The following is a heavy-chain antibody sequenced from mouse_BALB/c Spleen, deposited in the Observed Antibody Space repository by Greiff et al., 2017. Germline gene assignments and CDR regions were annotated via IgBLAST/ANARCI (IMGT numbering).Heavy chain of an antibody. V-gene: IGHV2-6-7*01. CDR3: ARGGDAMDY. Sequence: QVHVKQSGPGLVAPSQSLSITCTVSGFSLTGYGVNWVRQPPGKGLEWLGMIWGDGSTDYNSALKSRLSISKDNSKSQVFLKMNSLQTDDTARYYCARGGDAMDYWGQGTSVTVSS. CDR2: IWGDGST. CDR1: GFSLTGYG. J-gene: IGHJ4*01.